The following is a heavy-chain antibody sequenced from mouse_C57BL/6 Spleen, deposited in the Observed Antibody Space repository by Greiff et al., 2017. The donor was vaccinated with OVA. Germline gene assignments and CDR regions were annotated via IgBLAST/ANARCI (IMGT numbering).Heavy chain of an antibody. CDR1: GYTFTSYW. CDR3: ARGGIWDYSYAGWYFDV. J-gene: IGHJ1*03. Sequence: QVQLQQPGAELVKPGASVKMSCKASGYTFTSYWITWVKQRPGQGLEWIGDIYPGSGSTNYNEKFKSKATLTVDTSSSTAYMQLSSLTSEDSAVYSGARGGIWDYSYAGWYFDVWGTGTTVTVSS. V-gene: IGHV1-55*01. D-gene: IGHD2-12*01. CDR2: IYPGSGST.